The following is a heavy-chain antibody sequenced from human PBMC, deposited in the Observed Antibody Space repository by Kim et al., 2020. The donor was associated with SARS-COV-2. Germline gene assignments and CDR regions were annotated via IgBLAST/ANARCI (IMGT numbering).Heavy chain of an antibody. J-gene: IGHJ4*02. CDR3: APRGGGGISPFYY. D-gene: IGHD2-15*01. V-gene: IGHV3-66*01. Sequence: SSDSMKGRFTSSRNSSKNTLYLQMNSLGAEDTAVYYGAPRGGGGISPFYYWGQGTLVTVSS.